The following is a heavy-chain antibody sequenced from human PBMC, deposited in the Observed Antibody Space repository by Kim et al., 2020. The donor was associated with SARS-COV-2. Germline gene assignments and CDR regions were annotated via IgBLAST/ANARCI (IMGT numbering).Heavy chain of an antibody. Sequence: EEGRFSISRDNSKNTLYLQMNSLRTEDTALYYCVKEAAFTTIVVDYYFDYWGQGTLVTVSS. V-gene: IGHV3-30*02. D-gene: IGHD3-22*01. CDR3: VKEAAFTTIVVDYYFDY. J-gene: IGHJ4*02.